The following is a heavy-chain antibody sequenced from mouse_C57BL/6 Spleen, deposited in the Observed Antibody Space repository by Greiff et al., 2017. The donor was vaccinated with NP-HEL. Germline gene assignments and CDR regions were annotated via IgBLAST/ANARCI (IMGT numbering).Heavy chain of an antibody. CDR3: TRPVVAPPLWYFDV. V-gene: IGHV1-82*01. CDR2: IYPGDGDT. D-gene: IGHD1-1*01. CDR1: GYAFSSSW. J-gene: IGHJ1*03. Sequence: QVQLQQSGPELVKPGASVKISCKASGYAFSSSWMNWVKQRPGKGLEWIGRIYPGDGDTNYNGKFKGKATLTADKSSSTAYMQLSSLTSEDSAVYVGTRPVVAPPLWYFDVWGTGITVTVST.